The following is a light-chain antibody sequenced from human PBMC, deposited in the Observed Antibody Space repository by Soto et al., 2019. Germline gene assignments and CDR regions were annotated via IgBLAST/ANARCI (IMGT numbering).Light chain of an antibody. J-gene: IGKJ1*01. V-gene: IGKV1-39*01. CDR3: QQTDSPPQP. CDR1: QSIRNY. CDR2: AAS. Sequence: DIQMTQSPSSLSASVGDRVTISCRASQSIRNYVSWYQQKPGTAPKLLIRAASTLQSGVPSRFSGSGSGTDFTLTISSLQIEDFATYLCQQTDSPPQPFGQGTNVEI.